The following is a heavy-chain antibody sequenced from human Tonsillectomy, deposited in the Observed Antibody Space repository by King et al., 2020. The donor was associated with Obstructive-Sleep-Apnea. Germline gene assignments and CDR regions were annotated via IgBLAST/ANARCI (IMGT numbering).Heavy chain of an antibody. CDR1: GFTFNSYW. CDR2: INGDVTTP. V-gene: IGHV3-74*01. J-gene: IGHJ4*02. D-gene: IGHD3-22*01. CDR3: ARASSGSFDY. Sequence: VQLVESGGGLVQPGGSLRLSCAASGFTFNSYWMHWVRHAPGTGLVWGSRINGDVTTPTAADSVKGRFTISRDNAKNPLYLQMNSLRAEDTAVYYCARASSGSFDYWGQGTLVTVSP.